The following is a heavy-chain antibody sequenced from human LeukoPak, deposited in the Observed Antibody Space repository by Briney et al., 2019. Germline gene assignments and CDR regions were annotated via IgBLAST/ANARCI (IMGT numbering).Heavy chain of an antibody. V-gene: IGHV3-48*04. D-gene: IGHD5-18*01. CDR3: AKDMTRDTAMDTFDY. CDR2: ISGSSSTI. CDR1: GFTFSNYN. Sequence: GGSLRLSCAASGFTFSNYNINWVRQAPGKGLEWVSYISGSSSTIYYADSVKGRFTISRDNAKNSLYLQMNSLRAEDTALYYCAKDMTRDTAMDTFDYWGQGTLVTVSS. J-gene: IGHJ4*02.